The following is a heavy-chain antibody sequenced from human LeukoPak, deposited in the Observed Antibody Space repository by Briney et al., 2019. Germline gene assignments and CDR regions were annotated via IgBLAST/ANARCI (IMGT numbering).Heavy chain of an antibody. CDR3: ARGGPYYDILTGYLAFYYYYMDV. D-gene: IGHD3-9*01. CDR2: INHSGST. CDR1: GGSFSGYY. V-gene: IGHV4-34*01. Sequence: SETLSLTCAVYGGSFSGYYWSWIRQPPGKGLEWIGEINHSGSTNYNPSLKSRVTISVDTSKNQFSLKLSSVTAADTAVYYCARGGPYYDILTGYLAFYYYYMDVWGKGTTVTVSS. J-gene: IGHJ6*03.